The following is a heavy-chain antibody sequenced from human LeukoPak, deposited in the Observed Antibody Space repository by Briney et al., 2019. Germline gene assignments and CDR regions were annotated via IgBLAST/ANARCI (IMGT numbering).Heavy chain of an antibody. CDR2: ISGSGDST. CDR3: VRRAAVRGMDF. J-gene: IGHJ6*02. D-gene: IGHD1-14*01. V-gene: IGHV3-23*01. CDR1: GFIFDTHT. Sequence: GGSLRLSCSASGFIFDTHTLTWVRQAPGKGLEWVASISGSGDSTNYGDSVKGRFTISRDNFKRTVHLEMSNLRADDTAMYYCVRRAAVRGMDFWGLGTTVIVSS.